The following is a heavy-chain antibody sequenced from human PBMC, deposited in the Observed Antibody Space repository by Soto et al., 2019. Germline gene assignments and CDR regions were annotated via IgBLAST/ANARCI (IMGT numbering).Heavy chain of an antibody. CDR1: GFTFSSYA. J-gene: IGHJ4*02. Sequence: GGSLRLSCAASGFTFSSYAMSWVRQAPGKGLEWVSAISGSGGSTYYADSVKGRFTISRDNSKNTLYLQMNSLRAEDTAVYYCVMPLYYYDSSGHFDWGQGTLVTVSS. D-gene: IGHD3-22*01. CDR3: VMPLYYYDSSGHFD. V-gene: IGHV3-23*01. CDR2: ISGSGGST.